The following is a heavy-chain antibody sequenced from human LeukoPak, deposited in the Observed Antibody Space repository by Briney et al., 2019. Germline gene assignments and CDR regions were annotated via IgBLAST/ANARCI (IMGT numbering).Heavy chain of an antibody. Sequence: PGGSLRLSCAASGFDFNNYNMNWVRQAPGKGLEWVSSITSSGTYIYYADSVKGRFTISRDNSKNTLYLQMNSLRAEDTAVYYCAPSSSGYYPTFDYWGQGTLVTVSS. CDR3: APSSSGYYPTFDY. CDR1: GFDFNNYN. D-gene: IGHD3-22*01. V-gene: IGHV3-21*04. J-gene: IGHJ4*02. CDR2: ITSSGTYI.